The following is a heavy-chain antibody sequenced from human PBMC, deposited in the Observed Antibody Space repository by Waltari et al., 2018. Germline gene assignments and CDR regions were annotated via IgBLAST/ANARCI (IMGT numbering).Heavy chain of an antibody. J-gene: IGHJ6*02. V-gene: IGHV1-24*01. D-gene: IGHD3-3*01. CDR2: FDPEDGET. CDR3: ATLKDTIFGVVTTYGMDV. CDR1: GYTLTELS. Sequence: QVQLVQSGAEVKKPGASVKVSCKVSGYTLTELSMHWVRQAPGKGLEWMGGFDPEDGETIYAQKFQGRVTMTEDTSTDTAYMELSSLRSEDTAVYYCATLKDTIFGVVTTYGMDVWGQGTTVTVSS.